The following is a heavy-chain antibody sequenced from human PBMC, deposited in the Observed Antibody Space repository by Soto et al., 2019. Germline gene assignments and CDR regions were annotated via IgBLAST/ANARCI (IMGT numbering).Heavy chain of an antibody. CDR2: VSSDGNHA. Sequence: QVQLVESGGGVVQPGNSLRLSCVGSGFTFSSDALHWVRQAPGKGLEWVAVVSSDGNHASYPDHVKGRFTISRDNSQSTVNLQMKRMKPEDTATYYCACNAANSTASTHFDHWGQGTLVTVSS. J-gene: IGHJ4*02. CDR3: ACNAANSTASTHFDH. D-gene: IGHD2-2*01. V-gene: IGHV3-30*04. CDR1: GFTFSSDA.